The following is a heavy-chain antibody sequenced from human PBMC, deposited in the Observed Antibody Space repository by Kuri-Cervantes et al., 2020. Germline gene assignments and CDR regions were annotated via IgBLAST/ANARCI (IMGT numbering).Heavy chain of an antibody. CDR2: INHSGST. D-gene: IGHD3-22*01. CDR3: ATTCAYYYDSSGDY. CDR1: GGSFSGYY. V-gene: IGHV4-34*01. Sequence: GSLRLSCAVYGGSFSGYYWSWIRQPPGKGLEWIGEINHSGSTNYTPSLKRRVTISVDTSKNQFSLKLSSVTAADTAVYYCATTCAYYYDSSGDYWGQGTLVTVSS. J-gene: IGHJ4*02.